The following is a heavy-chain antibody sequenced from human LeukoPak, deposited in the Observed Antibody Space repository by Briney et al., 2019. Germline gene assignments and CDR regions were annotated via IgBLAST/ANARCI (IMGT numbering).Heavy chain of an antibody. CDR2: INPSSSTI. CDR1: GFTFSGYY. D-gene: IGHD2-2*01. V-gene: IGHV3-11*01. J-gene: IGHJ6*03. CDR3: AIVRGSGFCSGSSCAKDPGYYYYMDV. Sequence: GGSLRLSCEGSGFTFSGYYMSWIREAPGKGLEWVSYINPSSSTIYYADSVKGRFTISRDNAKKSLDLQMYSLRAEDTAVYYCAIVRGSGFCSGSSCAKDPGYYYYMDVWGKGTTVTVSS.